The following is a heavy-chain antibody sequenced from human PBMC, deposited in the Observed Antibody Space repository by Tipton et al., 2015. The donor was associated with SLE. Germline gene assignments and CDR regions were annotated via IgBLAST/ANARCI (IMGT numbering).Heavy chain of an antibody. CDR2: IYYSGST. J-gene: IGHJ4*02. D-gene: IGHD6-19*01. CDR3: ARDQLYSSGWTGFDC. V-gene: IGHV4-61*01. Sequence: TLSLTCTVSGGSVSSGSYYWSWIRQPPGKGLEWIGYIYYSGSTNYNPSLKSRVTISVDTSKNQFSLKLSSVTAADTAVYYCARDQLYSSGWTGFDCWGQGTLVTVSS. CDR1: GGSVSSGSYY.